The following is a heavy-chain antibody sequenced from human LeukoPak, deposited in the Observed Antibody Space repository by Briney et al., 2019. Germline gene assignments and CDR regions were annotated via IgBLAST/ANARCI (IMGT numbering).Heavy chain of an antibody. Sequence: GGSLRLSCAASGFTFSSYGMHWVRQAPGKGLEWVAVISYDGSNKYYADSVKGRFTISRDNSKNTLYLQMNSLRAEDTAVYYCAKWGSGCSYGLSFFDYWGQGTPVTVSS. J-gene: IGHJ4*02. CDR1: GFTFSSYG. CDR3: AKWGSGCSYGLSFFDY. D-gene: IGHD5-18*01. CDR2: ISYDGSNK. V-gene: IGHV3-30*18.